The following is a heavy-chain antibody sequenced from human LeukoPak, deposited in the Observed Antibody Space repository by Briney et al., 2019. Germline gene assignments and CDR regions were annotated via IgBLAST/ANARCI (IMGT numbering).Heavy chain of an antibody. Sequence: PGGSLRLSCAASGFTFSSYAMRWVRQAPGKGLEWVSVISGSGGSTYYADSVKGRFTISRDNSKNTLYLQMNSLRAEDTAVYYCAKGDDFWSGPGLNWFDPWGQGTLVTVSS. D-gene: IGHD3-3*01. CDR3: AKGDDFWSGPGLNWFDP. CDR1: GFTFSSYA. V-gene: IGHV3-23*01. CDR2: ISGSGGST. J-gene: IGHJ5*02.